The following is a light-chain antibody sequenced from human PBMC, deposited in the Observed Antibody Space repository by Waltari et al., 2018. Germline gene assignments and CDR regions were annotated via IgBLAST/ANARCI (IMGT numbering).Light chain of an antibody. J-gene: IGLJ3*02. CDR2: DVS. Sequence: QSALTQPASVSGSPGQSLTLPSTGASSDLGRYTYVSWYQQYPGTAPKLIIYDVSNRPSGVSNRFSGSKSGNTASLTISGLQAEDEADYYCSSYTSSSTLVFGGGTKLTVL. CDR3: SSYTSSSTLV. CDR1: SSDLGRYTY. V-gene: IGLV2-14*03.